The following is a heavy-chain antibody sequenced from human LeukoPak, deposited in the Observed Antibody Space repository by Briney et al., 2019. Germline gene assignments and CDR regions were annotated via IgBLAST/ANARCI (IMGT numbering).Heavy chain of an antibody. D-gene: IGHD6-13*01. V-gene: IGHV3-21*01. CDR2: ISASGASI. CDR3: AKDLAAAAGTLSVDY. Sequence: PGGSLRLSCAASGFPFTAYSMSWVRQAPGKGLEWVSSISASGASIYYADSLKGRFTISRDNAKNSLYLQMNRLRAEDTAVYYCAKDLAAAAGTLSVDYWGQGTLVTVSS. J-gene: IGHJ4*02. CDR1: GFPFTAYS.